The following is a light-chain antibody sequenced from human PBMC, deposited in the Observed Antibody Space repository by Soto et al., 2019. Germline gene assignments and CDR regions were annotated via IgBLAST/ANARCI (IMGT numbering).Light chain of an antibody. J-gene: IGKJ1*01. CDR2: DAS. CDR1: QSISSW. Sequence: DIQMTQSPSTLSASLGDGVTITCRASQSISSWLAWYQQKPGKAPKLLIYDASSLESGVPSRFSGSGSGTEFTLTISSLQPDDFATYYCQQYNSYPTFGQGTKVDIK. CDR3: QQYNSYPT. V-gene: IGKV1-5*01.